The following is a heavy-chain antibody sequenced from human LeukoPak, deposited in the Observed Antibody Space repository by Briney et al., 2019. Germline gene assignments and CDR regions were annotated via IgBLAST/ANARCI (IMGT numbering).Heavy chain of an antibody. CDR2: IKSKTDGGTT. V-gene: IGHV3-15*01. J-gene: IGHJ6*03. Sequence: GGSLRLSCAASGFTFSNAWMSWVRQAPGKGLEWVGRIKSKTDGGTTDYAAPVKGRFTISRDDSKNTLYLQMNSLKTEDTAVYYCTTDRSGWYVYYYYYMDVWGKGTTVTVSS. CDR3: TTDRSGWYVYYYYYMDV. D-gene: IGHD6-19*01. CDR1: GFTFSNAW.